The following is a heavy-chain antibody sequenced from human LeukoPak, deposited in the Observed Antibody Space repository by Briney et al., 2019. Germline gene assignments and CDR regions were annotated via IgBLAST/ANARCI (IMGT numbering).Heavy chain of an antibody. J-gene: IGHJ4*02. CDR2: INPNSGGT. Sequence: ASVKVSCKASGYTFTGYYMHWVRQAPGQGLEWMGWINPNSGGTNYAQKFQGWVTMTRDTSIGTAYMELSRLRSDDTAVYYCARDASMVRGGDFDYWGQGTLVTVSS. V-gene: IGHV1-2*04. CDR3: ARDASMVRGGDFDY. CDR1: GYTFTGYY. D-gene: IGHD3-10*01.